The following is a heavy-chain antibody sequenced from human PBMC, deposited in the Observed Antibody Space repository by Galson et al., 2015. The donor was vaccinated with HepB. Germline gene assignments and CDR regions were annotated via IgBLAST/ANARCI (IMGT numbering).Heavy chain of an antibody. V-gene: IGHV4-59*08. Sequence: LSLTCTVSGASTTDYYWSWVRQPPGKGLEWIGYVFYSGSTNYNPSLKSRVTISVDTPKNQFSLKLTSVTAADTAVYYCARLHPVSSGPDYWGRGTLVTVSS. CDR1: GASTTDYY. J-gene: IGHJ4*02. D-gene: IGHD6-19*01. CDR3: ARLHPVSSGPDY. CDR2: VFYSGST.